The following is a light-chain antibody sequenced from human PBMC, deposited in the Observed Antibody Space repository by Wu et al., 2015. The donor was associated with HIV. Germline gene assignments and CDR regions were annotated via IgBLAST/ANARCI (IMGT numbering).Light chain of an antibody. V-gene: IGKV3D-20*02. CDR1: QSVSKSN. CDR2: GAS. J-gene: IGKJ5*01. CDR3: QQRSNWPPIT. Sequence: ENVLTQSPGTLSLSPGERATLSCRASQSVSKSNLAWYQQKPGQAPRLLLYGASNRATGIPDRFSGSGSGTDFTLTISSLEPEDFAVYYCQQRSNWPPITFGQGTRLEIK.